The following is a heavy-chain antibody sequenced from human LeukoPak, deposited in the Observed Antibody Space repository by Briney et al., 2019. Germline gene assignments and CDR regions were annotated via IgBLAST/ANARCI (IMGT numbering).Heavy chain of an antibody. V-gene: IGHV2-70*11. CDR2: IDWDDDK. CDR1: GFSLSTSGMC. D-gene: IGHD6-19*01. J-gene: IGHJ5*02. Sequence: SGPTLVNPTQTLTLTCTFSGFSLSTSGMCVSWIRQPPGKALEWLARIDWDDDKYYSTSLKTRLTISKDTSKNQVVLTMTNMDPVDTDTYYCARIVVAGYGISWFDPWGQGTLVTVSS. CDR3: ARIVVAGYGISWFDP.